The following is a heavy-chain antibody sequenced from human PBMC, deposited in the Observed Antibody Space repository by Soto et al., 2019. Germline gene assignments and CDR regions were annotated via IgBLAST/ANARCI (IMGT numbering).Heavy chain of an antibody. CDR3: ARDGRHDYGDYALDY. J-gene: IGHJ4*02. CDR1: DYSISSGSY. Sequence: SETLSLTCAVSDYSISSGSYWGWIRQPPGKGLEWIGSIYHSGSTYYNPSLKSRVTISIDTSKNQFSLKLSSVTAADTAVYYCARDGRHDYGDYALDYWGQGTLVTVSS. V-gene: IGHV4-38-2*02. CDR2: IYHSGST. D-gene: IGHD4-17*01.